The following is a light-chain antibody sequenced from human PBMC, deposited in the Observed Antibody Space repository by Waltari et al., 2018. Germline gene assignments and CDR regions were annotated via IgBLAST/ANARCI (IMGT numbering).Light chain of an antibody. CDR2: DVR. CDR1: SSDVGGYKY. V-gene: IGLV2-11*01. Sequence: QSVTISCTGTSSDVGGYKYVSWYQQHPGKAPKLMIFDVRKRPSGVPDRFSGSKSGSTASLTISGLQAEDEADYYCCSYAGSRWVFGGGTKLTVL. CDR3: CSYAGSRWV. J-gene: IGLJ3*02.